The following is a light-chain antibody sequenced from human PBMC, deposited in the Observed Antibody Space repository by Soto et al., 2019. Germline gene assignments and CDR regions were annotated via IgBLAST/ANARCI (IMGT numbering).Light chain of an antibody. CDR3: CSYAGSSSYV. CDR2: EGS. Sequence: QSVLTQPASVSGSPGQSITISCTGTSSDVGRYNFVSWYQHHPGEAPKLLIYEGSKRPSGVSHRFSGSKSGNTASLTISGLQAEDEVDYYCCSYAGSSSYVFRTGTKVTVL. CDR1: SSDVGRYNF. V-gene: IGLV2-23*01. J-gene: IGLJ1*01.